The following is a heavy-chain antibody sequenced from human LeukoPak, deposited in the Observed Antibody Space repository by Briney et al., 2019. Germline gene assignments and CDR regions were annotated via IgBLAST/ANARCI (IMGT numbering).Heavy chain of an antibody. V-gene: IGHV1-69*04. CDR3: VSGHYGDYGQWSSMNY. J-gene: IGHJ4*02. CDR2: IIPILGRA. Sequence: GASVKVSCKASGGTFSSYAISWVRQAPGQGLDWMGRIIPILGRANYAQKFQGRVTITADKSTSTAYMELSSLRSEDTAMYYCVSGHYGDYGQWSSMNYWGQGTLVTVSS. D-gene: IGHD4-17*01. CDR1: GGTFSSYA.